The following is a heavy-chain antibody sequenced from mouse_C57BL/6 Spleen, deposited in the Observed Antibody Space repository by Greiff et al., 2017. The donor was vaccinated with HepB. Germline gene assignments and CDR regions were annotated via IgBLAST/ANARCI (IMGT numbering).Heavy chain of an antibody. CDR2: IDPSASYT. V-gene: IGHV1-50*01. CDR3: ARGNSNYDYYAMDD. J-gene: IGHJ4*01. CDR1: GYTFTSYW. Sequence: VQLQQPGAELVKPGASVKLSCKASGYTFTSYWMQWVNQRPGQGLEWIGEIDPSASYTNYNQKFKGKATLTVDTSSSTAYMQLSSLTSEDSAVYYCARGNSNYDYYAMDDWGQGTSVTFSS. D-gene: IGHD2-5*01.